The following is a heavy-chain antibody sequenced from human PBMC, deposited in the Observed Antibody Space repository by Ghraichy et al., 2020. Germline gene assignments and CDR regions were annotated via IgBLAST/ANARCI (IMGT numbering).Heavy chain of an antibody. D-gene: IGHD5-18*01. Sequence: GGSLRLSCAASGFTFSSYSMNWVRQAPGKGLEWVSSISSSSSYIYYADSVKGRFTISRDNAKNSLYLQMNSLRAEDTAVYYCARDPDTPGWTAMVRGLDYWGQGTLVTVSS. CDR1: GFTFSSYS. CDR3: ARDPDTPGWTAMVRGLDY. J-gene: IGHJ4*02. CDR2: ISSSSSYI. V-gene: IGHV3-21*01.